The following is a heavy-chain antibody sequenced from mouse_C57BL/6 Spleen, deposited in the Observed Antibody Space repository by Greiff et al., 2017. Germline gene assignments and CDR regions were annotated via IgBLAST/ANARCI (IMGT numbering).Heavy chain of an antibody. D-gene: IGHD1-1*01. Sequence: DVMLVESGGGLVKPGGSLKLSCAASGFTFSDYGMHWVRQAPEKGLEWVAYISSGSSTIYYADTVKGRFTISRDNAKNTLFLQMTSLRSEDTAMYYCAREIYYYGSSYFDYWGQGTTLTVSS. V-gene: IGHV5-17*01. CDR1: GFTFSDYG. CDR2: ISSGSSTI. CDR3: AREIYYYGSSYFDY. J-gene: IGHJ2*01.